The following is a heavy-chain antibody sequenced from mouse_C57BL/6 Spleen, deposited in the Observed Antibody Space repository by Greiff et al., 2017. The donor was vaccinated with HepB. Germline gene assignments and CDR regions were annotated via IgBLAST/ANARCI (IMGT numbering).Heavy chain of an antibody. V-gene: IGHV5-4*03. Sequence: EVMLVESGGGLVKPGGSLKLSCAASGFTFSSYAMSWVRQTPEKRLEWVATISDGGSYTYYPDNVKGRFTISRDNAKNNLYLQMSHLKSEDTAMYYCARSSWYFDVWGTGTTVTVSS. CDR1: GFTFSSYA. J-gene: IGHJ1*03. CDR3: ARSSWYFDV. CDR2: ISDGGSYT. D-gene: IGHD1-3*01.